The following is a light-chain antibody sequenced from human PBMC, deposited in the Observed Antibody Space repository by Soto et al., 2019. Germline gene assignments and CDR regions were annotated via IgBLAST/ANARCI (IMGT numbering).Light chain of an antibody. CDR3: QQYNNWPPYT. J-gene: IGKJ5*01. V-gene: IGKV3-15*01. Sequence: EIVMTQSPATLSVSPGERATLSCRASQTISSSNLAWYQQKAGQAPRLLIYGASSRATGIPARFSGSGSGTEFTLTISSLQSEDFAVYYCQQYNNWPPYTFGQGTRLEIK. CDR1: QTISSSN. CDR2: GAS.